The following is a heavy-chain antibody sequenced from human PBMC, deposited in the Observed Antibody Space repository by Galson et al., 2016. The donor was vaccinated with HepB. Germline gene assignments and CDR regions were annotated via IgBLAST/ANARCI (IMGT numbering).Heavy chain of an antibody. J-gene: IGHJ4*02. D-gene: IGHD6-13*01. CDR2: ISWNSGSI. CDR3: AKDALVYSSSWLHGWGDY. V-gene: IGHV3-9*01. Sequence: SLRLSCAASGFTFDDYAMHWVRQAPGKGLEWVSGISWNSGSIGYADSVKGRFTISRDNAKNSLYLQMNSLRAEDTALYYCAKDALVYSSSWLHGWGDYWGQVTLVTVSS. CDR1: GFTFDDYA.